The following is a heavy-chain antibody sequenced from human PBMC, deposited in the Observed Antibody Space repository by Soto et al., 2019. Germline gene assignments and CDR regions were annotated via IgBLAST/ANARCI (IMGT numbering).Heavy chain of an antibody. J-gene: IGHJ4*02. CDR2: ISWNSGSI. Sequence: EVQLVESGEGLVQPGRSLRLSCAASGFTFEDYAMHWVRQAPGKGLEWVSGISWNSGSIGYADSVKGRFTISRDNAKNSLYLQMNSLRAEDTALYYCAKGFWSGYYAPFDYWGQGTLVTVSS. V-gene: IGHV3-9*01. D-gene: IGHD3-3*01. CDR1: GFTFEDYA. CDR3: AKGFWSGYYAPFDY.